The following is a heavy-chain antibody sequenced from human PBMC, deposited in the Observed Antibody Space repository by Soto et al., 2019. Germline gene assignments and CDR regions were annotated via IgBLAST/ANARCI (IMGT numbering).Heavy chain of an antibody. Sequence: GGSLRLSCVASGFSFSSYAMNWVRQAPGKGLEWVSTISGSFGSTYYADSVQGRFTVSRDNAKNSVYLEMNSLSAEDAAVYYCARESEDLTSNFDYWGQGTLVTVSS. CDR1: GFSFSSYA. CDR2: ISGSFGST. V-gene: IGHV3-23*01. CDR3: ARESEDLTSNFDY. J-gene: IGHJ4*02.